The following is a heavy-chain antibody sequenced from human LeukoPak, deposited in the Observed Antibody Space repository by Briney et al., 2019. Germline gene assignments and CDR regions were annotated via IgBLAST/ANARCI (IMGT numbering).Heavy chain of an antibody. CDR3: AVATRSFLPDYC. V-gene: IGHV3-7*01. Sequence: GGSLRVSCAASGFIFRNYRMSWVRQAPGKGLEWVAIINQDGREKHYVDSVKGRFTISRDNAKDSLYLQMNSLRAEDTALYYCAVATRSFLPDYCWGQGTLVTVSS. J-gene: IGHJ4*02. CDR1: GFIFRNYR. D-gene: IGHD5-12*01. CDR2: INQDGREK.